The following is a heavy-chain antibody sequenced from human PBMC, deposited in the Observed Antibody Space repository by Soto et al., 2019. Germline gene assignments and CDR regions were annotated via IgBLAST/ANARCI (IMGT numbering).Heavy chain of an antibody. J-gene: IGHJ3*02. D-gene: IGHD3-10*01. Sequence: QVQLQELGPGLVKPSETLSLTCTVSGGSISSYYWSWIRQPPGKGLEWIGYIYYSGSSNDNPSLKSRITIAVDTAKNQFSLKLSSVTAADPAVSYCARRYGSGFDIWGQGTMVTVSS. CDR2: IYYSGSS. CDR3: ARRYGSGFDI. V-gene: IGHV4-59*08. CDR1: GGSISSYY.